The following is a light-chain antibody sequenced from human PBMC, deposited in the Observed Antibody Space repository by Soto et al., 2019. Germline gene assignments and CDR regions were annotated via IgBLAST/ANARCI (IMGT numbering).Light chain of an antibody. CDR2: DAS. J-gene: IGKJ4*01. CDR1: QSVSSY. CDR3: QPRSTWPLT. V-gene: IGKV3-11*01. Sequence: EIVLTQSPATLSLSPGERATLSCRASQSVSSYLAWYQQKPGQAPRLLIYDASNRATGIPARLSGSGARTDLPRTITSLEPEDLAVYCCQPRSTWPLTFGGGTRVEL.